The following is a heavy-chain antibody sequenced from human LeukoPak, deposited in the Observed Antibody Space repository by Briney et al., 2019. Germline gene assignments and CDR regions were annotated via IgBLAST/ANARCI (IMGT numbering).Heavy chain of an antibody. J-gene: IGHJ4*02. V-gene: IGHV3-30-3*01. CDR3: ARSHLPGAFDY. CDR2: ISYDGSNK. CDR1: GLTFSSYD. Sequence: GGSLRLSCADSGLTFSSYDMHWVRQAPGKGLEWVAVISYDGSNKYYADSVKGRFTISRDNSKNTLYLQMNSLRAEDTALYYCARSHLPGAFDYWGQGTLVTVSS. D-gene: IGHD3-10*01.